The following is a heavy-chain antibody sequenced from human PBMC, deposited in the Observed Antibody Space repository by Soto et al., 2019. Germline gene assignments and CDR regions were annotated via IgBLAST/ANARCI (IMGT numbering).Heavy chain of an antibody. CDR2: ISCNSGSI. CDR1: GFTFDDYA. Sequence: EVQLVESGGGLVQPGRSLRLSCAASGFTFDDYAMHWVRQAPGKGLEWVSGISCNSGSIGYADSVKSRCTISRDKAKNSLYLKMNSLRAEDTALYYCAKDIAAAGAYFAYWGQGTLVTVSS. J-gene: IGHJ4*02. D-gene: IGHD6-13*01. CDR3: AKDIAAAGAYFAY. V-gene: IGHV3-9*01.